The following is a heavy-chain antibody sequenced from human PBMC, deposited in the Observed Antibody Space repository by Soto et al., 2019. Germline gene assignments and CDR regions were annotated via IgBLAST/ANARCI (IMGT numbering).Heavy chain of an antibody. J-gene: IGHJ6*02. D-gene: IGHD3-10*01. CDR2: VSYDGDNK. CDR3: AKDIALVRGVIIDMDV. Sequence: QVQLVESGGGVVQPGRSLRLSCVASGFTFSNYGIHWVRQAPGKGLEWVAVVSYDGDNKHYADSVKGRFTISRDNSKSTMYLEMNSLRPEDTAVYYCAKDIALVRGVIIDMDVWGQGTTVTVSS. V-gene: IGHV3-30*18. CDR1: GFTFSNYG.